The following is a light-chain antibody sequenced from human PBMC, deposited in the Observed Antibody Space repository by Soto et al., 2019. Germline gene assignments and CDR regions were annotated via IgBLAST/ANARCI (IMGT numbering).Light chain of an antibody. J-gene: IGKJ1*01. CDR3: HLYGASPPT. Sequence: EIVLTQSPATLSLSPGERATLSCRASPSVTNFLAWYQQKPGQAPRLLIYGAFNRATGIPARFSASGSGTDFTLTISRLEPEDSAVFYCHLYGASPPTFGQGTKVDIK. V-gene: IGKV3-20*01. CDR2: GAF. CDR1: PSVTNF.